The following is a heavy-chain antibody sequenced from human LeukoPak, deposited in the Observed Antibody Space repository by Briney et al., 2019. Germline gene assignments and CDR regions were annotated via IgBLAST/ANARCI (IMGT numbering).Heavy chain of an antibody. Sequence: GASVKVSCKASGYTFTGYYMHWVRQAPGQGREWMGWINPNSGGTNYAQRFQGRVTMSKDTSINTAYMELSSLRPDDTAVYYCASDRPVGVHSYEPFDVWGQGTMVTVST. CDR3: ASDRPVGVHSYEPFDV. CDR1: GYTFTGYY. V-gene: IGHV1-2*02. CDR2: INPNSGGT. J-gene: IGHJ3*01. D-gene: IGHD1-26*01.